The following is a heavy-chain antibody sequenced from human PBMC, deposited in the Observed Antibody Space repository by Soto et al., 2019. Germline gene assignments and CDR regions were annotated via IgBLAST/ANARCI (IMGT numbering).Heavy chain of an antibody. Sequence: KTSETLSLTCTVSGGSISSYYWSWIRQPPGKGLEWIGYIYYSGSTNYNPSLKSRVTTSVDTSKNQFSLKLSSVTAADTAVYYCARGSGDSSGYYYVPTPYYYYGMDVWGQGTTVTVSS. CDR1: GGSISSYY. V-gene: IGHV4-59*01. CDR3: ARGSGDSSGYYYVPTPYYYYGMDV. CDR2: IYYSGST. J-gene: IGHJ6*02. D-gene: IGHD3-22*01.